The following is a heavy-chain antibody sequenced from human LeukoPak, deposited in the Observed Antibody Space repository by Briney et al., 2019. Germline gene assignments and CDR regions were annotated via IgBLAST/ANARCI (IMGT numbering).Heavy chain of an antibody. CDR1: GGTFSSYA. V-gene: IGHV1-69*04. D-gene: IGHD3-22*01. Sequence: SVKVSCKASGGTFSSYAISWVRQAPGQGLEWMGRIIPILGIANYAQKFQGRVTITRNTSISTAYMELSSLRSEDTAVYYCARSLEYYYDSSGYGYWGQGTLVTVSS. CDR2: IIPILGIA. J-gene: IGHJ4*02. CDR3: ARSLEYYYDSSGYGY.